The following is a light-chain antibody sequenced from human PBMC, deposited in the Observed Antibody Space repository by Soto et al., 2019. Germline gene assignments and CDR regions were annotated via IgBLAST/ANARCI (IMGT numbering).Light chain of an antibody. Sequence: QSALTQPRSVSGSPGQSVTMSCTGTSSDIGGYTFVSWYQQHPGKAPKLMIYDVTKRPSGVPDRFSGSKSGNTASLTISGLLGEDEADYYCCSYAGSFTWIFGGGTKLTVL. V-gene: IGLV2-11*01. CDR2: DVT. CDR3: CSYAGSFTWI. CDR1: SSDIGGYTF. J-gene: IGLJ2*01.